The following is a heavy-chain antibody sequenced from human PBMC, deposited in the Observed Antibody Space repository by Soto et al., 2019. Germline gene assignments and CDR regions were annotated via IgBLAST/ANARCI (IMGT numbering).Heavy chain of an antibody. V-gene: IGHV3-21*01. CDR3: ARSAGYFAPDY. CDR1: GFTFSSYG. CDR2: IITITGFI. Sequence: GGSLRLSCAASGFTFSSYGMHWVRQAPGKGLEWVSIITITGFIDYADSVKGRFTISRDNAKNTLFLQMNSLRAEDTAVYYCARSAGYFAPDYWGQGTLVTVSS. J-gene: IGHJ4*02. D-gene: IGHD3-9*01.